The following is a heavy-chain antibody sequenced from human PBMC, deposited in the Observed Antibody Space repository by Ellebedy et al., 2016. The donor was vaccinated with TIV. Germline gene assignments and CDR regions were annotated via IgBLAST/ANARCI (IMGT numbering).Heavy chain of an antibody. D-gene: IGHD5-12*01. CDR3: ARVGWGYSGGEDN. Sequence: ASVKVSCKASGFTFTSFGISWVRQAPGQGLEWMGWISVYNGNTNYAQNLQGRVSMTTDTSARTAYMALRSLRYDDTAVYYCARVGWGYSGGEDNWGQGTLVTVSS. J-gene: IGHJ4*02. V-gene: IGHV1-18*04. CDR2: ISVYNGNT. CDR1: GFTFTSFG.